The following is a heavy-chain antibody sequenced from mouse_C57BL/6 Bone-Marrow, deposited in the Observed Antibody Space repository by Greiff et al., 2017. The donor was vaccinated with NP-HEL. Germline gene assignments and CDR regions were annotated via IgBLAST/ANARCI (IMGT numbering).Heavy chain of an antibody. CDR3: ARRYYYGSSYGAMDY. J-gene: IGHJ4*01. V-gene: IGHV5-6*01. Sequence: EVQGVESGGDLVQPGGSLKLSCAASGFTFSSYGMSWVRQTPDKRLEWVATISSGGSYTYYPDSVKGRFTISRDNAKNTLYLQMSSLKSEDTAMYYCARRYYYGSSYGAMDYWGQGTSVTVSS. CDR1: GFTFSSYG. CDR2: ISSGGSYT. D-gene: IGHD1-1*01.